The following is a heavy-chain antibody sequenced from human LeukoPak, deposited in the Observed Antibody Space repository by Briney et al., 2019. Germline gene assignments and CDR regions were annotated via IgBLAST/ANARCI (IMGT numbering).Heavy chain of an antibody. CDR2: VNFGDSET. D-gene: IGHD1-26*01. J-gene: IGHJ5*02. Sequence: GESLKISCKASGHSFTNHWIGWVRQMPGIGLEWVGIVNFGDSETLYSPSFQGQVTISLDKSISTTYLQWRSLKASDAATYYCATRPYAGSPNWYDPWGQGTLVTVSS. V-gene: IGHV5-51*01. CDR1: GHSFTNHW. CDR3: ATRPYAGSPNWYDP.